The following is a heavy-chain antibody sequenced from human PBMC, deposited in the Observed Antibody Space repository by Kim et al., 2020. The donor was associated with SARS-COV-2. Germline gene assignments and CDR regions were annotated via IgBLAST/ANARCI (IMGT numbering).Heavy chain of an antibody. CDR3: ARPGRDGYRVWY. D-gene: IGHD5-12*01. Sequence: SETLSLTCTVSGASISSGGYYWSWLRQHPGRGLEWIGYIYHSGSTYYNPSLKSRVTISVDTSKNQFSLMLSSVTAADAAVYYCARPGRDGYRVWYCGQGT. V-gene: IGHV4-31*03. J-gene: IGHJ1*01. CDR1: GASISSGGYY. CDR2: IYHSGST.